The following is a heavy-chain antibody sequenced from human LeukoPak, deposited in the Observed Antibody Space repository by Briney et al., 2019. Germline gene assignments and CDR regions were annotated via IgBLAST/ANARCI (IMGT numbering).Heavy chain of an antibody. Sequence: QPGGSLRLSCAASGFTVSSNYMSWVRQAPGKGLEWVSVIYSGGSTYYADSVKGRFTISRDNSKNTLYLQMNSLRAEDTAVYYCARVTWAVEDGYKFFDYWGQGTLVTVSS. V-gene: IGHV3-53*01. CDR3: ARVTWAVEDGYKFFDY. CDR2: IYSGGST. D-gene: IGHD5-24*01. J-gene: IGHJ4*02. CDR1: GFTVSSNY.